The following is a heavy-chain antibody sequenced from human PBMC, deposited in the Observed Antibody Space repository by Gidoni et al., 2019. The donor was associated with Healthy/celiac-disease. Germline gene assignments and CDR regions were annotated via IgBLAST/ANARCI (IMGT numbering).Heavy chain of an antibody. D-gene: IGHD3-3*01. J-gene: IGHJ5*02. CDR3: ARDLQITIFGVVTPGWFDP. CDR2: IYTSGST. CDR1: GGPISSYY. V-gene: IGHV4-4*07. Sequence: QVQLQESGPGLVKPSETLSLHCPVPGGPISSYYWSWIRQPAGKGLEWIGRIYTSGSTNYNPSLKSRVTMSVDTSKNQFSLKLSSVTAADTAVYYCARDLQITIFGVVTPGWFDPWGQGTLVTVSS.